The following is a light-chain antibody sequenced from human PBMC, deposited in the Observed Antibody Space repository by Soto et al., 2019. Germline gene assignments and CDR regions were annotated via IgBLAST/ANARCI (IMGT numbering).Light chain of an antibody. J-gene: IGKJ4*01. CDR1: QDISNY. Sequence: DIPMTQSPSTLPASVGDRDTITCQASQDISNYLNWYRQKPGKAPKLLIYDASNLETGVPSRFSGSGSGTDFTFTISSLQPEDIATYYCQQYDNRPLTFGGGTKVDIK. CDR2: DAS. V-gene: IGKV1-33*01. CDR3: QQYDNRPLT.